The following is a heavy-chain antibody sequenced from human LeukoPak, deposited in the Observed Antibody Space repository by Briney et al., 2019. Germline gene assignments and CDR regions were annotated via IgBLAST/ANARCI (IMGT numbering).Heavy chain of an antibody. V-gene: IGHV3-15*01. CDR2: IKSKTDGGTT. J-gene: IGHJ4*02. CDR1: GFTFSNAW. CDR3: TTVSFDDYVWGSYRRDY. D-gene: IGHD3-16*02. Sequence: GGSLRLSCAASGFTFSNAWMSWVRQAPGKGLEWVVRIKSKTDGGTTDYAAPVKGRLSISREDSKNTLYLKMNSMTTEATAVYYCTTVSFDDYVWGSYRRDYWGQGTLVTVSS.